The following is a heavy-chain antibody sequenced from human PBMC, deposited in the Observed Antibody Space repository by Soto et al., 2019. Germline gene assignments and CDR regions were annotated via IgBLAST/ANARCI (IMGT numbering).Heavy chain of an antibody. CDR2: ISAYNGNT. V-gene: IGHV1-18*01. CDR1: GYTFTSYG. Sequence: GASVKVSCKASGYTFTSYGISWVRQAPGQGLEWMGWISAYNGNTNYAQKLQGRVTMTTDTSTSTAYMELRSLRSDDTAVYYCARVDYDILTGYLHFDYWGQGTLVTVSS. CDR3: ARVDYDILTGYLHFDY. J-gene: IGHJ4*02. D-gene: IGHD3-9*01.